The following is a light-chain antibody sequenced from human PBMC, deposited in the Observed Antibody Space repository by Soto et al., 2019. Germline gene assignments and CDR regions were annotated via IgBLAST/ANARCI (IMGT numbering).Light chain of an antibody. Sequence: QSALTQPRSVSGSPGQSVTISCTGTGSDVGGYNYVSWYLQYPDKAPKVMIYDVTKRPAGVPDRFSGSKSGNTASLTISGLQADDEADYYCCSYAGSYTYVFGTGTKVTVL. CDR3: CSYAGSYTYV. J-gene: IGLJ1*01. CDR1: GSDVGGYNY. CDR2: DVT. V-gene: IGLV2-11*01.